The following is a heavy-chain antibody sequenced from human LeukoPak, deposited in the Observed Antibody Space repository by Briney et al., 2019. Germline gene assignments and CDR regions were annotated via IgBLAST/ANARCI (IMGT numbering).Heavy chain of an antibody. D-gene: IGHD2-2*01. CDR3: ARGDIVVVPAAMIVGATFFDY. CDR2: INHSGST. V-gene: IGHV4-34*01. CDR1: GGSFSGYY. Sequence: SETLSLTCAVYGGSFSGYYWSWIRQPPGKGLEWIGEINHSGSTNYSPSLKSRVTISVDTSKNQFSLKLSSVTAADTAVYYCARGDIVVVPAAMIVGATFFDYWGQGTLVTVSS. J-gene: IGHJ4*02.